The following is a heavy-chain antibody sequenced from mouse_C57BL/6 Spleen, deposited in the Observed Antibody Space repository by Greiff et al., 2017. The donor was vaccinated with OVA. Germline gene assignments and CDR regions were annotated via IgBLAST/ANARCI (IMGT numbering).Heavy chain of an antibody. Sequence: QVHVKQSGAELARPGASVKLSCKASGYTFTSYGISWVKQRTGQGLEWIGEIYPRSGNTYYNEKFKGKATLTADKSSSTAYMELRSLTSEDSAVYFCARRDGKLGSYYYAMDYWGQGTSVTVSS. CDR2: IYPRSGNT. D-gene: IGHD4-1*01. V-gene: IGHV1-81*01. CDR3: ARRDGKLGSYYYAMDY. J-gene: IGHJ4*01. CDR1: GYTFTSYG.